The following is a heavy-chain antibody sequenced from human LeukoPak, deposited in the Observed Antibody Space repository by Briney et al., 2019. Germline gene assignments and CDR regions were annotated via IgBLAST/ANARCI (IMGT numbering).Heavy chain of an antibody. Sequence: PGRSLRLSCAASGFSFSSYSINWVRQAPGKGLEWVSYISGDGNAKHYTDSVKGRFTISRDNAKNALYLQMNSLRAEDTAVYFCARDYVYAFDYWGQGTLVTVSS. CDR2: ISGDGNAK. CDR1: GFSFSSYS. CDR3: ARDYVYAFDY. V-gene: IGHV3-48*01. J-gene: IGHJ4*02. D-gene: IGHD2/OR15-2a*01.